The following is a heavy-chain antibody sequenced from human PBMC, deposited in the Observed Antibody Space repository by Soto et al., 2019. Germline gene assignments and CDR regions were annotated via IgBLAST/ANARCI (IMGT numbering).Heavy chain of an antibody. CDR3: ARGSGGNFGSY. J-gene: IGHJ4*02. CDR1: GGSFSGYY. V-gene: IGHV4-34*01. Sequence: SETLSLTCAVYGGSFSGYYWSWIRQPPGKGLEWIGEINHSGSTNYNPSLKSRVTISVDTSKNQFSLKLSSVTAADTAVYYCARGSGGNFGSYWGQGTLVTVSS. CDR2: INHSGST. D-gene: IGHD2-21*02.